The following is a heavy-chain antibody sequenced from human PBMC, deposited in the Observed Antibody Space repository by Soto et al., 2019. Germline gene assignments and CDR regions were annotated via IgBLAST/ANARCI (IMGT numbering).Heavy chain of an antibody. CDR2: ISYDGSNK. CDR3: AGPLWFGELPYYYYGMDV. D-gene: IGHD3-10*01. CDR1: GFTFSSYA. Sequence: GGSPRLSCAASGFTFSSYAMHWVRQAPGKGLEWVAVISYDGSNKYYADSVKGRFTISRDNSKNTLYLQMNSLRAEDTAVYYCAGPLWFGELPYYYYGMDVWGQGTTVTVSS. V-gene: IGHV3-30-3*01. J-gene: IGHJ6*02.